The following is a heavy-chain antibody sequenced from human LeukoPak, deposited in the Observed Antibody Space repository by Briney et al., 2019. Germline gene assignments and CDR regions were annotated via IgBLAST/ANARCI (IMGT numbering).Heavy chain of an antibody. CDR3: ATADYYDRAFDY. D-gene: IGHD3-22*01. V-gene: IGHV1-24*01. Sequence: MGGFDPEDVETIYAQKFQGRVTMAEDTSTDTAYMELSSLRSEDTAVYYCATADYYDRAFDYWGQGTLVTVSS. CDR2: FDPEDVET. J-gene: IGHJ4*02.